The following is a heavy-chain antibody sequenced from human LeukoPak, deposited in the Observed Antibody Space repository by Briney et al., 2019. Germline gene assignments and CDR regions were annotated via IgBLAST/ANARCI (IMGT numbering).Heavy chain of an antibody. V-gene: IGHV3-48*01. Sequence: PGGSLRLSCAASGFTFSTYTMNWVRQAPGKGLEWVSYISSSSSPIYYADSVKGRFTISRDNAKNSLFLQMNSLRVEDTAVYYCARERNYYGSGSMYWGKGTLVTVSS. CDR1: GFTFSTYT. J-gene: IGHJ4*02. D-gene: IGHD3-10*01. CDR2: ISSSSSPI. CDR3: ARERNYYGSGSMY.